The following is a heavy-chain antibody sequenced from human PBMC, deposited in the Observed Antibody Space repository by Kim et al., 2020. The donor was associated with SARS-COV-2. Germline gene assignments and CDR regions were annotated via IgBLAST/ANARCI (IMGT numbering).Heavy chain of an antibody. CDR3: VRVVRDDDVLTDYSSPYFDY. D-gene: IGHD3-9*01. V-gene: IGHV1-2*06. CDR1: GYKFVGYY. J-gene: IGHJ4*02. CDR2: MNPNTGGT. Sequence: ASVKVSCKASGYKFVGYYLHWVRQAPGQGLEWMGRMNPNTGGTNYAQKFQGRVTMTRDTSVSTAYMELGGLRFDDTAVYYCVRVVRDDDVLTDYSSPYFDYWGQGALVTVSS.